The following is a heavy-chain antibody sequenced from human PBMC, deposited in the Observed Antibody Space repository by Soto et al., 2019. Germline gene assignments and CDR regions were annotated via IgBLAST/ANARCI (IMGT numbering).Heavy chain of an antibody. CDR3: TRAYDSSPLDY. CDR2: TITETGADT. Sequence: GSLGLSCASSRFTFGKFVMRWVRQTPGKGLEWVSTITETGADTYYAASVKGRFTISRDDSKSIAYLQMNSLKTEDTALYCCTRAYDSSPLDYWGQGTRVTVSS. J-gene: IGHJ4*02. V-gene: IGHV3-49*04. CDR1: RFTFGKFV. D-gene: IGHD3-22*01.